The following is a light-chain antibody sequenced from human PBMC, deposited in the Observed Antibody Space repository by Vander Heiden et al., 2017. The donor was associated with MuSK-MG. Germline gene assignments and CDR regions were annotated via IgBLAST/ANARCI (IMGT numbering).Light chain of an antibody. Sequence: IVVTQHSLSLPATPGVPASISCRPSHSFLHSNGSNYLDWYLQKPGQAPQLLIYLGSNRASGVPDRFSGSGSGTDFTLKISRVEAEDVGVYYCRQALQTPYTFGQGTKLEIK. J-gene: IGKJ2*01. CDR2: LGS. CDR1: HSFLHSNGSNY. V-gene: IGKV2-28*01. CDR3: RQALQTPYT.